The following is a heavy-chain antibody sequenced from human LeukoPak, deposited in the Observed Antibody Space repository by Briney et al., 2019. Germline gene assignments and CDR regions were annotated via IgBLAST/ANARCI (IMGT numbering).Heavy chain of an antibody. J-gene: IGHJ3*01. CDR2: TFHTGST. CDR3: ARGMWFDTLFSAFDV. CDR1: GDSISSRNW. V-gene: IGHV4-4*02. Sequence: SETLSLTCSVSGDSISSRNWWTWVRQTPEKGLEWIGETFHTGSTNYNPSVEGRVTISIDKSRNHFSLMLTSVTAADTALYYCARGMWFDTLFSAFDVWGQGTMVSVSS. D-gene: IGHD3-10*01.